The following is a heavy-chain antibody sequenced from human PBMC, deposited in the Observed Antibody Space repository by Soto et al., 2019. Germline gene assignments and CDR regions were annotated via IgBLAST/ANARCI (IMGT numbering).Heavy chain of an antibody. D-gene: IGHD6-13*01. CDR2: ITGSGAST. Sequence: EVRLLDSGGGLVQPGGSLRLSCDASGFSFSNFAMAWFRQAPGKGLEWVSAITGSGASTFYADSVEGRFTISRDNSKKTLFLQMDSLRVEDTAIYYCAKDSSARPKHWFDPWGQGTQVTVSA. CDR1: GFSFSNFA. CDR3: AKDSSARPKHWFDP. V-gene: IGHV3-23*01. J-gene: IGHJ5*02.